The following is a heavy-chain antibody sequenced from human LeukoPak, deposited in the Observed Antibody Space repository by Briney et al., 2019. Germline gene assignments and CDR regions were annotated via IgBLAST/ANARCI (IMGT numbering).Heavy chain of an antibody. D-gene: IGHD1-7*01. Sequence: ASVKVSCKASGYTFSNYYMHRVRQAPGQGLEWMGWINPNSGGTNYAQKFQGRVTMTRDTSINTAYMELSRLRSDDTAVYYCARDRRLSGTNDRTAFDIWGQGTMVTVSS. V-gene: IGHV1-2*02. CDR3: ARDRRLSGTNDRTAFDI. CDR2: INPNSGGT. CDR1: GYTFSNYY. J-gene: IGHJ3*02.